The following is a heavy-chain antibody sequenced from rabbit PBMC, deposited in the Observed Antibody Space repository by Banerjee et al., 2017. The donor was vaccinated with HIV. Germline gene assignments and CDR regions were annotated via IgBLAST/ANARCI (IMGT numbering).Heavy chain of an antibody. D-gene: IGHD1-1*01. Sequence: QEQLMESGGGLVQPGGSLKLSCKASGIDFSSYGISWVRQAPGKGPEWIAWIYPGLGITKYANSVKGRFTISSDNAQNTVSLQMTSLTGSDTATYFCARDAKRDGYYFNLWGPGTLVTVS. CDR2: IYPGLGIT. CDR3: ARDAKRDGYYFNL. CDR1: GIDFSSYG. J-gene: IGHJ4*01. V-gene: IGHV1S47*01.